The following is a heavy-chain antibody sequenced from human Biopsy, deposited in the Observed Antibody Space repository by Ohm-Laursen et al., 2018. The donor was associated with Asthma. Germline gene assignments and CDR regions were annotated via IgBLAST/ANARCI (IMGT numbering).Heavy chain of an antibody. CDR1: GYTFINYA. D-gene: IGHD3-9*01. V-gene: IGHV1-3*01. CDR3: ARTYYDFLTGQDNDAFAI. CDR2: INAGNGNT. J-gene: IGHJ3*02. Sequence: GASVKVSCKVSGYTFINYAIHWVRQAPGQRLEWMGWINAGNGNTKYSQKFQGRVTITRDTSASTAYMDLSSLRSEDTAVYYCARTYYDFLTGQDNDAFAIWGQGTVVTVSS.